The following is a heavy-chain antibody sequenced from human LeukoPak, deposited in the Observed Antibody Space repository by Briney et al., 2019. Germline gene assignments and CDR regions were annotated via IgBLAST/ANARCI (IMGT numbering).Heavy chain of an antibody. CDR1: GGTFSSYA. D-gene: IGHD6-19*01. V-gene: IGHV1-69*04. CDR3: ATPIAVADAFDI. Sequence: ASVKVSCKASGGTFSSYAISWVRQAPGQGLEWMGRIIPILGIANYAQKFQGRVTITADESTSTAYMELSSLRSEDTAVYYCATPIAVADAFDIWGQGTMVTVSS. CDR2: IIPILGIA. J-gene: IGHJ3*02.